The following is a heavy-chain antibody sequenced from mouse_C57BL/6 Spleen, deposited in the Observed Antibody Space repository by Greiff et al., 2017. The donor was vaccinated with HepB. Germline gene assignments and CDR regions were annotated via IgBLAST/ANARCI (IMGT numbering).Heavy chain of an antibody. J-gene: IGHJ4*01. CDR1: GYTFTSYW. V-gene: IGHV1-7*01. Sequence: QVHVKQSGAELAKPGASVKLSCKASGYTFTSYWMHWVKQRPGQGLEWIGYINPSSGYTKYNQKFKDKATLTADKSSSTAYMQLSSLTYEDSAVYYCAREITTVENRYAMDYWGQGTSVTVSS. CDR3: AREITTVENRYAMDY. D-gene: IGHD1-1*01. CDR2: INPSSGYT.